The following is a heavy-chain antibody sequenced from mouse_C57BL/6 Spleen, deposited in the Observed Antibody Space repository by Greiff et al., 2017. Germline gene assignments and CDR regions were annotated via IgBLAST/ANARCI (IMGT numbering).Heavy chain of an antibody. Sequence: LQQPGAELVKPGASVKVSCKASGYTFTSYWMHWVKQRPGQGLEWIGRIHPSDSDTNYNQKFKGKATLTVDKSSSTAYMQLSSLTSEDSAVYYCAIIPYYSIFYAMDYWGQGTSVTVSS. D-gene: IGHD2-12*01. CDR3: AIIPYYSIFYAMDY. CDR2: IHPSDSDT. CDR1: GYTFTSYW. J-gene: IGHJ4*01. V-gene: IGHV1-74*01.